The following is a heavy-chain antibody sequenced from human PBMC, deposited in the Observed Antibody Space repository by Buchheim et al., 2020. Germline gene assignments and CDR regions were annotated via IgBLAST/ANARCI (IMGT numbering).Heavy chain of an antibody. J-gene: IGHJ6*02. V-gene: IGHV1-69*02. CDR1: GGTFSSYT. D-gene: IGHD3-10*01. CDR2: IIPILGIA. Sequence: QVQLVQSGAEVKKPGSSVKVSCKASGGTFSSYTISWVRQAPGQGLEWMGRIIPILGIANYAQKFQGRVTITADKSTSTAYMELSSLRSEDTAVYYCASDYGSGNYYYYGMDVWGQGTT. CDR3: ASDYGSGNYYYYGMDV.